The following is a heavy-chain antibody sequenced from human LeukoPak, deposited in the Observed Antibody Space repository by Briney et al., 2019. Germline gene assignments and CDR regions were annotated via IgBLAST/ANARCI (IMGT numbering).Heavy chain of an antibody. CDR1: S. V-gene: IGHV3-21*06. D-gene: IGHD5-12*01. J-gene: IGHJ4*02. Sequence: SMTFVRQAPGKGLEWVSSIGHRGHALYYADSVKGRFTISRDNAKNSLYLQMNSLTAEDTAVYYCARGITGYSSCSIDLWGQGTLVTVSS. CDR2: IGHRGHAL. CDR3: ARGITGYSSCSIDL.